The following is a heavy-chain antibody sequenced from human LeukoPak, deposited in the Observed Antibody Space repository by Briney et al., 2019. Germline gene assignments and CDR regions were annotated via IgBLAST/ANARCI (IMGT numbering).Heavy chain of an antibody. CDR3: ARVGSGRSY. V-gene: IGHV1-2*02. CDR1: GYTLTTHG. J-gene: IGHJ4*02. Sequence: ASVKVSCKASGYTLTTHGISWVRQAPGQGLEWMGWINPNSGGTNYAQKFQGRVTMTRDTSISTAYMEVNRLISDDTAVYFCARVGSGRSYWGQGTLVTVSS. CDR2: INPNSGGT. D-gene: IGHD3-10*01.